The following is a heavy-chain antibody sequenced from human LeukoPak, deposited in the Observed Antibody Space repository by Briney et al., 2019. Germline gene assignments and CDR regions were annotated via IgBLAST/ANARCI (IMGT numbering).Heavy chain of an antibody. J-gene: IGHJ5*02. CDR3: ARHACCGTYPFNT. V-gene: IGHV4-59*08. CDR2: LSDSGTT. CDR1: GVSISVIS. D-gene: IGHD2-21*01. Sequence: SETLSLTCTVSGVSISVISWSWIRQPPGKALEWIGYLSDSGTTSYNPSLKSRVSISGDTSRNQFSLNLTSVTAADMAVYYCARHACCGTYPFNTWGLGALVTVSS.